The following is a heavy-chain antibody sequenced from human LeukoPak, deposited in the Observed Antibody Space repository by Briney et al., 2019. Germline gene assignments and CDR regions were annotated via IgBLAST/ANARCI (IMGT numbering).Heavy chain of an antibody. Sequence: PGGSLRLSCAASGFIFSNYAMSWVRQAPGKGLEWVSSINTGGVSTYYADSVKGRFTISRDNSKNTVYLQMNSLTAEDTAVYYCAKYGRSTWFYLDSWGQGTLVAVSS. CDR3: AKYGRSTWFYLDS. CDR1: GFIFSNYA. CDR2: INTGGVST. D-gene: IGHD6-13*01. J-gene: IGHJ4*02. V-gene: IGHV3-23*01.